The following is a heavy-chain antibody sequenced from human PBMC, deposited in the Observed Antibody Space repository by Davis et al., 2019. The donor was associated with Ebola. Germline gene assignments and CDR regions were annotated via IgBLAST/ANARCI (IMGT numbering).Heavy chain of an antibody. Sequence: PGGSLRLSCAASGFIFRTFGMHWVRQVPGEGLEWVAFIRYDGSNQYYADSVKGRFTISRDNANNSLYLQMNSLRAEDTAVYYCARDRPLDFFFGDYYGMDVWGQGTTVSVSS. CDR3: ARDRPLDFFFGDYYGMDV. CDR2: IRYDGSNQ. D-gene: IGHD3-16*01. V-gene: IGHV3-30*02. CDR1: GFIFRTFG. J-gene: IGHJ6*02.